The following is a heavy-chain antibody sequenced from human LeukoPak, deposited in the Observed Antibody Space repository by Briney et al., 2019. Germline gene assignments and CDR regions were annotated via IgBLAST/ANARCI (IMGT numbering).Heavy chain of an antibody. J-gene: IGHJ6*03. D-gene: IGHD3-10*01. V-gene: IGHV1-69*06. CDR2: IIPIFGTA. CDR1: GGTFSSYA. CDR3: ARDQGLWFGELLQHYYYYMDV. Sequence: ASVKVSCKASGGTFSSYAISWVRQAPGQGLEWMGGIIPIFGTANYAQKFQGRVTITADKSTGTAYMELSSLRSEDTAVYYCARDQGLWFGELLQHYYYYMDVWGKGTTVTVSS.